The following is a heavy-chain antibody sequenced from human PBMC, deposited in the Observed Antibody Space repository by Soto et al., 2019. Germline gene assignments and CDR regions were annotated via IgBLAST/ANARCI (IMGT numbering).Heavy chain of an antibody. CDR3: AKDSGYSGYAYSPYYYYYMDV. CDR1: GFTFSSYG. V-gene: IGHV3-23*01. D-gene: IGHD5-12*01. J-gene: IGHJ6*03. Sequence: PGGSLRLSCAASGFTFSSYGMSWVRKAPGKGLDWISAISGSGGSTYYADSVKGRFTISRDNSKNTLYLQMNSLRAEDTAVYYCAKDSGYSGYAYSPYYYYYMDVWGKGTTVTVSS. CDR2: ISGSGGST.